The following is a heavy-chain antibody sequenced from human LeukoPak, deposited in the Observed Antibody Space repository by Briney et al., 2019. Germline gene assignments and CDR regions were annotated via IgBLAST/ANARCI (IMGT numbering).Heavy chain of an antibody. Sequence: SETLSLTCTVSGGSISSYYWSWIRQPPGKGLEWIGYIYYSGSTNYNPSLKSRVTISVDTSKNQFSLKLSSVTAADTAVYYCARGRGARYCSSTSCSLVPYYYYGMDVWGQGTTVTVSS. V-gene: IGHV4-59*12. CDR2: IYYSGST. CDR3: ARGRGARYCSSTSCSLVPYYYYGMDV. D-gene: IGHD2-2*01. CDR1: GGSISSYY. J-gene: IGHJ6*02.